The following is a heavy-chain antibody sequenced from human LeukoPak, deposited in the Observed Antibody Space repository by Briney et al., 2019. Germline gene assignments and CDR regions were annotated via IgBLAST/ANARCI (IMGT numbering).Heavy chain of an antibody. D-gene: IGHD2-2*01. Sequence: GGSLRLSCAFSGFTFDDYGMSWVRQAPWKGREWVSGINWNGGSIGYADSVKGRFTISRDNVKNSLYLQMNSLRAEDTALYYCARGRSTFDYWGQGTLVTVSS. CDR3: ARGRSTFDY. CDR2: INWNGGSI. J-gene: IGHJ4*02. V-gene: IGHV3-20*04. CDR1: GFTFDDYG.